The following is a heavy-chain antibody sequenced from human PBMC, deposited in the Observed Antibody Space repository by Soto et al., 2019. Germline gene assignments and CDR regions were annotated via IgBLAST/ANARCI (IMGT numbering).Heavy chain of an antibody. CDR3: ARGRHGYSYGYVRYGMDV. V-gene: IGHV1-46*01. J-gene: IGHJ6*02. D-gene: IGHD5-18*01. CDR2: INPSGGST. Sequence: ASVKVSCKASGYTFTSYYMHWVRQAPGQGLEWMGIINPSGGSTSYAQKFQGRVTMTRDTSTSTVYMGLSSLRAEDTAVYYCARGRHGYSYGYVRYGMDVWGQGTTVTVSS. CDR1: GYTFTSYY.